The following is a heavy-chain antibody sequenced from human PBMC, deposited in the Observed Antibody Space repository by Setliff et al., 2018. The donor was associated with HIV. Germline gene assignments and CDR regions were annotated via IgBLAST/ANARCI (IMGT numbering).Heavy chain of an antibody. V-gene: IGHV4-34*01. Sequence: SETLSLTCAVYGGSFSGYYWSWIRQPPGKGLEWIGEINHSGSTNYNPSLKSRVTISVDTSKNQFSLKLRSVTAADTAVYYCVREGVRRGLGSGSFRYRAYYFDQWGQGTLVTVSS. J-gene: IGHJ4*02. CDR2: INHSGST. D-gene: IGHD3-10*01. CDR3: VREGVRRGLGSGSFRYRAYYFDQ. CDR1: GGSFSGYY.